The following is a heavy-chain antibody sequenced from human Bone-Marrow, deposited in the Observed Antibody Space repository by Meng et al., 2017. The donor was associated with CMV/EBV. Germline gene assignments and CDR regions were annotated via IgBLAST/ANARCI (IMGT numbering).Heavy chain of an antibody. CDR3: ARGLGVTYDFWSGGSPFDI. D-gene: IGHD3-3*01. CDR1: GFTFSSYW. J-gene: IGHJ3*02. V-gene: IGHV3-74*01. CDR2: INSDGSST. Sequence: LSLTCAASGFTFSSYWMHWVRQAPGKGLVWVSRINSDGSSTSYADSVKGRFTISRDNAKNTLYLQMNSLRAEDTAVYYCARGLGVTYDFWSGGSPFDIWGQGTMVTVSS.